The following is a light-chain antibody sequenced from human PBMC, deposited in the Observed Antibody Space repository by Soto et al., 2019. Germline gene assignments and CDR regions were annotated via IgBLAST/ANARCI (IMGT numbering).Light chain of an antibody. CDR3: QEYDGAPIT. V-gene: IGKV3-20*01. Sequence: EIVLTQSPDTLSLSAGESATLSCSASQSIRSERLAWYQQKPGQAPRLVIFDASNRASGMPERFSGSGSGTDFTLTIARLEPEDFAVYYCQEYDGAPITFGLGTRLEIK. CDR1: QSIRSER. J-gene: IGKJ5*01. CDR2: DAS.